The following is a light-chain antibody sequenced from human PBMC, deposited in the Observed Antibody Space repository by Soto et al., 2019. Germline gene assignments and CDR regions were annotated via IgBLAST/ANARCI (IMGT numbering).Light chain of an antibody. J-gene: IGLJ1*01. CDR3: CSYAGSYTYV. Sequence: QSALTQPRSVSGSPGQSVTISCTGTSSDVGGYDYVSWYQQHPGKAPKLMIFDVSKRPSGVPDRFSASKSGNTAYLTISGLQAEDEADYYCCSYAGSYTYVFATGTKVTVL. CDR1: SSDVGGYDY. V-gene: IGLV2-11*01. CDR2: DVS.